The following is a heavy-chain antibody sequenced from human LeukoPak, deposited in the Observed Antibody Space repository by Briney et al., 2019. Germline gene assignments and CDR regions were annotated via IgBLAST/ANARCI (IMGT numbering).Heavy chain of an antibody. CDR3: AKSGDSYCCPDV. D-gene: IGHD2-21*01. CDR2: VNPNTGDT. J-gene: IGHJ6*04. V-gene: IGHV1-2*02. Sequence: GASVKVSCKASGYIFSGYYVHWVRQAPGRGLEWLGWVNPNTGDTNSAQKFQGRVTMTRDLSTTTAYMELFSLTYDDTAVYFCAKSGDSYCCPDVWGKGTTVTVSS. CDR1: GYIFSGYY.